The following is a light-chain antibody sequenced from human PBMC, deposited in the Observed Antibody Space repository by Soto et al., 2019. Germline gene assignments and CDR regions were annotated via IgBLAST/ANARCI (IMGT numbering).Light chain of an antibody. J-gene: IGKJ1*01. V-gene: IGKV3-20*01. Sequence: EILLTQSPGTLSLSPGERATLSWGASQSISSSYLAWYKQKPRQAPRLLIYGASSRATGIPDRFSGSGSGTEFPLTISRMEPEDFAVYYCQQYGSSRTFGQGTQVDIK. CDR1: QSISSSY. CDR3: QQYGSSRT. CDR2: GAS.